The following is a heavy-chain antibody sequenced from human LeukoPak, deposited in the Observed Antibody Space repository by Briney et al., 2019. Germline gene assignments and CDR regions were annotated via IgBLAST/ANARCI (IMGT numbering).Heavy chain of an antibody. CDR3: ARDRGDSSGYYGYDYYGMDV. CDR1: GFTFGDCG. D-gene: IGHD3-22*01. J-gene: IGHJ6*02. Sequence: PGGSLRLSCEGSGFTFGDCGMSWVRQAPGKGLEWVSGISWNGDSPRYADSVKGRFTISRDNAKNSLYLQMNSLRAEDTALYYCARDRGDSSGYYGYDYYGMDVWGQGTTVTVSS. V-gene: IGHV3-20*04. CDR2: ISWNGDSP.